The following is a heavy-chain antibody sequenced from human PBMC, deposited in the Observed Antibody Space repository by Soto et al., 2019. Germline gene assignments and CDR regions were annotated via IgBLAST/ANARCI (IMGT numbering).Heavy chain of an antibody. J-gene: IGHJ5*02. V-gene: IGHV3-30-3*01. Sequence: QVQLVESGGGVVQPGRSLRLSCAASGFTFSSYAMHWVRQAPGKGLEWVAVISYDGSNKYYADSVKGRFTISRDNSKNTLYLQMNSLRAEDTAVYYCARERSFYSSSFWFDPWGQGTLVTVSS. CDR3: ARERSFYSSSFWFDP. CDR1: GFTFSSYA. CDR2: ISYDGSNK. D-gene: IGHD6-6*01.